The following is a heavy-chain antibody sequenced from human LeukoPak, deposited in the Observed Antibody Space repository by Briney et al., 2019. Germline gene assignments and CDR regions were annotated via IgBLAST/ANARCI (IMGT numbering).Heavy chain of an antibody. CDR3: AKAGYYYDSSGYFI. CDR1: GFTFSSYA. J-gene: IGHJ4*02. V-gene: IGHV3-23*01. Sequence: PGGSLRLSCAASGFTFSSYAMSWVRQAPGKGLEWVSAISGSGGSTYYADSVKGQFTISRDNSKNTLYLQMNSLRAEDTAVYYCAKAGYYYDSSGYFIWGQGTLVTVSS. CDR2: ISGSGGST. D-gene: IGHD3-22*01.